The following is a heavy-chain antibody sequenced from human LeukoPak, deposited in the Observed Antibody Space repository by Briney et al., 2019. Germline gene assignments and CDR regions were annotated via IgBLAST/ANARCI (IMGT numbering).Heavy chain of an antibody. CDR1: GXTVSSNY. Sequence: PGGSLRLSCAASGXTVSSNYMSWVRQAPGKGLEWVSVIYSGGSTYYADSVKGRFTISRDNSKNTLYLQMNSLRAEDTAVYYCARDGVAARRGGFDYWGQGTLVTVSS. J-gene: IGHJ4*02. D-gene: IGHD6-6*01. V-gene: IGHV3-66*01. CDR2: IYSGGST. CDR3: ARDGVAARRGGFDY.